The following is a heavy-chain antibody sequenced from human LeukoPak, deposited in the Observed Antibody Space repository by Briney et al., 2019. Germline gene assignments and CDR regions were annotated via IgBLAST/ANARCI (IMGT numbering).Heavy chain of an antibody. D-gene: IGHD5-24*01. Sequence: GGSLRLSCAASGFTFDDYAMHWVRQAPGKGLEWVSGISWNSGSIGYADSVKGRFTISRDNAKNSLYLQMNRLRAEDTALYYCAKEMATTPCFDYWGQGTLVTVSS. J-gene: IGHJ4*02. CDR2: ISWNSGSI. CDR3: AKEMATTPCFDY. V-gene: IGHV3-9*01. CDR1: GFTFDDYA.